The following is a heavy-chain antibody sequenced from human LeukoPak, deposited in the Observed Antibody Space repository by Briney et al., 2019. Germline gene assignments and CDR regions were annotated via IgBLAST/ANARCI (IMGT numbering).Heavy chain of an antibody. V-gene: IGHV3-23*01. J-gene: IGHJ4*02. Sequence: PGGSLRLSCAASGFTFSNYAMSWVRQAPGKGLEWVSAISGSGGSTHYADSVKGRFTISRDNSKNTLFLQMNSLRAEDTALYYCAKLHAGFSSGWLDYWGQGTLVTFSS. CDR3: AKLHAGFSSGWLDY. D-gene: IGHD6-19*01. CDR2: ISGSGGST. CDR1: GFTFSNYA.